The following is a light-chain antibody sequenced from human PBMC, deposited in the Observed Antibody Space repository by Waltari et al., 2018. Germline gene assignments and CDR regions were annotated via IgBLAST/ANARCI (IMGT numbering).Light chain of an antibody. V-gene: IGLV1-40*01. Sequence: QSVLTQPPSVSGAPGPRVTIHCTGSSSNLGAGYDVNWYLQPPGTAPKLLIYANRNRPSGVPDRFSGSKSGTSASLAITGLQPEDEADYYCQSYDSSLSGRPWVFGGGTKLTVL. CDR1: SSNLGAGYD. CDR3: QSYDSSLSGRPWV. CDR2: ANR. J-gene: IGLJ3*02.